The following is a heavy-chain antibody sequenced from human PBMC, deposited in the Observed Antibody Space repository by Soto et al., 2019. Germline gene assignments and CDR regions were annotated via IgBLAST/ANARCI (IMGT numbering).Heavy chain of an antibody. J-gene: IGHJ6*02. CDR3: ARSSSERWLQLDYYYYGMDV. CDR1: GGTFSSYA. D-gene: IGHD5-12*01. Sequence: QVQLVQSGAEVKKPGSSVKVSCKASGGTFSSYAISWVRQAPGQGLEWMGGITPIFGTANYAQKFQGRVTITADESTSTAYMELSSLRSEDTAVYYCARSSSERWLQLDYYYYGMDVWGQGTTVTVSS. CDR2: ITPIFGTA. V-gene: IGHV1-69*01.